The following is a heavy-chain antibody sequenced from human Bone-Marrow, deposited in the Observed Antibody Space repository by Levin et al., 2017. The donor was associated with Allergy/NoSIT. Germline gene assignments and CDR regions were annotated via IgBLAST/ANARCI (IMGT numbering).Heavy chain of an antibody. CDR1: GYSFTSYW. Sequence: ASVKVSCKSSGYSFTSYWIGWVRQMPGKGLEWMGIIYPGDSDTRYSPSFQGQVTISADKSISTAYLQWSSLKASDTARYYCARWLVRSSAFDIWGQGTMVTVSS. CDR3: ARWLVRSSAFDI. D-gene: IGHD6-19*01. V-gene: IGHV5-51*01. J-gene: IGHJ3*02. CDR2: IYPGDSDT.